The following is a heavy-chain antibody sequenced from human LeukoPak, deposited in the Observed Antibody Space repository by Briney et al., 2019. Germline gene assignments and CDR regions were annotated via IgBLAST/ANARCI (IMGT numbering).Heavy chain of an antibody. V-gene: IGHV3-48*04. J-gene: IGHJ4*02. CDR1: GFAFSTYS. D-gene: IGHD6-6*01. CDR2: ISSSYTTI. Sequence: GGSLRLSCAASGFAFSTYSMNWVRQAPGKGLEWVSFISSSYTTIYNADSVKGRFTISRENAKNSLYLQMNSLRAEDTAVYYCARGGGIAARQPADYWGQGTLVTVSS. CDR3: ARGGGIAARQPADY.